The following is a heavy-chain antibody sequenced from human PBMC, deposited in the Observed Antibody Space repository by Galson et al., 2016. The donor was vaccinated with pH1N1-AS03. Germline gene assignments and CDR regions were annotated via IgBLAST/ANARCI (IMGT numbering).Heavy chain of an antibody. CDR2: INPSSGGT. J-gene: IGHJ4*02. V-gene: IGHV1-2*02. CDR1: GYTFAYYY. CDR3: AIGGGSALDS. D-gene: IGHD1-26*01. Sequence: SVKVSCKASGYTFAYYYVHWVRQAPGQGLEWMGWINPSSGGTKFAQKVQGTVSMTEDTATRTAYMELSRLRSDDTAVYYCAIGGGSALDSWGQGTLVTVSS.